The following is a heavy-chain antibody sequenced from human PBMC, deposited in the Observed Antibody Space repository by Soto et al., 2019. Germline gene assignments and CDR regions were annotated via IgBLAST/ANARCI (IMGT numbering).Heavy chain of an antibody. D-gene: IGHD2-15*01. Sequence: LRLSWAASGFTFSGYAMSWVRQAPGKGLEWVSAISGSGGSTYYADSVKGRFTISRDNSKNTLYLQMNSLRAEDTAVYYCAKDLSAALGAFDIWGQGTMVTV. V-gene: IGHV3-23*01. CDR3: AKDLSAALGAFDI. CDR2: ISGSGGST. J-gene: IGHJ3*02. CDR1: GFTFSGYA.